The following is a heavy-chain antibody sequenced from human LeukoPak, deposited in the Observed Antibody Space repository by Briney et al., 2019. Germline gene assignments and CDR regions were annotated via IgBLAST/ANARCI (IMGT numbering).Heavy chain of an antibody. D-gene: IGHD3-16*02. V-gene: IGHV4-30-4*01. J-gene: IGHJ4*02. Sequence: SSETLSLTCTVSGGSISSGDYYWSWIRQPPGKGLEWIGYIYYSGSTYYNPSLKSRVTISVDTSKNQFSLKLSSVTAADTAMYYCARSHDHLWGNYPDYWGQGTLVTVSS. CDR3: ARSHDHLWGNYPDY. CDR1: GGSISSGDYY. CDR2: IYYSGST.